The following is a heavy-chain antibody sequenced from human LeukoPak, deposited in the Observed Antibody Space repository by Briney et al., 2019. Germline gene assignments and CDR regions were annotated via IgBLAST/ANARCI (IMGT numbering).Heavy chain of an antibody. V-gene: IGHV4-59*08. D-gene: IGHD6-13*01. CDR3: AGCAQGSWYGCYYYGMDV. CDR2: IYYSGST. CDR1: GGSISSYY. Sequence: SETLSLTCTVSGGSISSYYWSWIRQPPGKGLEWIGYIYYSGSTNYNPSLKSRVTISVDTSKNQFSLKLSSVTAADTAVYYCAGCAQGSWYGCYYYGMDVWGQGTTVTVSS. J-gene: IGHJ6*02.